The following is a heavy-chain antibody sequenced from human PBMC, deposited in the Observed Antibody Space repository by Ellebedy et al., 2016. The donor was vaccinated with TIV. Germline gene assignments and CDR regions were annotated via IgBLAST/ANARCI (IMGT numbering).Heavy chain of an antibody. D-gene: IGHD2/OR15-2a*01. CDR3: ARESNSMFDP. CDR1: GYSVTSGYY. CDR2: IFHSGST. Sequence: SETLSLTCTVSGYSVTSGYYWGWIRQPPGKGLEWIASIFHSGSTYYNPSLQSRVTMSVDTSKNQFSLKLSSVTAADTAVYYCARESNSMFDPWGQGTLVTVSS. V-gene: IGHV4-38-2*02. J-gene: IGHJ5*02.